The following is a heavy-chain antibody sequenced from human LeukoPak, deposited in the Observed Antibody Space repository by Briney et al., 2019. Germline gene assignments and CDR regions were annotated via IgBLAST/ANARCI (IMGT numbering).Heavy chain of an antibody. V-gene: IGHV1-2*04. CDR3: ARDSHYYESSGYNQGDFDY. D-gene: IGHD3-22*01. Sequence: ASVKVSCKASGYTFTGYYMHWVRQAPGQGLEWMGWINPNSGGTNYAQKFQGWVTMTRDTSISTAYMELSSLRSEDTAVYYCARDSHYYESSGYNQGDFDYWGQGTLVTVSS. CDR2: INPNSGGT. J-gene: IGHJ4*02. CDR1: GYTFTGYY.